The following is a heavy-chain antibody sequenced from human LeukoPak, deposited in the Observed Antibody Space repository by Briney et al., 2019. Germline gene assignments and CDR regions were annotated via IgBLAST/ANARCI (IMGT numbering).Heavy chain of an antibody. V-gene: IGHV3-30-3*01. Sequence: PGRSLRLSCAASGFTFSSYAMHWVRQAPGKGLEWVAVISYDGSNKYYADSVKGRFTISRDNSKNTLYLQMNSLRAEDTAVYYCARDGDPRPDYYYYGMDVWGQGTTVTVSS. CDR1: GFTFSSYA. J-gene: IGHJ6*02. CDR3: ARDGDPRPDYYYYGMDV. D-gene: IGHD2-21*01. CDR2: ISYDGSNK.